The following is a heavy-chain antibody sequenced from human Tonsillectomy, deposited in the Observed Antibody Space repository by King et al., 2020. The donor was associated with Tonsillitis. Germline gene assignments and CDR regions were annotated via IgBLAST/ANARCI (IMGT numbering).Heavy chain of an antibody. J-gene: IGHJ3*02. D-gene: IGHD3-22*01. CDR1: GVTFSNYD. Sequence: VQLVESGGRLVKPGGSLRLSCATSGVTFSNYDMNWVRQAPGKGLEWVSSIRSSGWYIYYAASVMGRFTVSRDNAKNSLLLQMNSVRAEDTAVYYCAKDKGAAYYDSSRGAFDIWGQGTMVTVSS. V-gene: IGHV3-21*01. CDR3: AKDKGAAYYDSSRGAFDI. CDR2: IRSSGWYI.